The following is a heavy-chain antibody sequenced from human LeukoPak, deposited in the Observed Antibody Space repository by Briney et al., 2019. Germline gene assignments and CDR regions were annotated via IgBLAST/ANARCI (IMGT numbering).Heavy chain of an antibody. CDR3: ARDLQGYCSSTSCPKDY. V-gene: IGHV1-18*01. J-gene: IGHJ4*02. D-gene: IGHD2-2*01. CDR2: VGGNNGNT. Sequence: ASVKVSCKASGYSFTNYGISWVRQAPGQGLEWMGWVGGNNGNTNYAQKLQGRVTMTTDTSTSTAYMELRSLRSDDTAVYYCARDLQGYCSSTSCPKDYWGQGTLVTVSS. CDR1: GYSFTNYG.